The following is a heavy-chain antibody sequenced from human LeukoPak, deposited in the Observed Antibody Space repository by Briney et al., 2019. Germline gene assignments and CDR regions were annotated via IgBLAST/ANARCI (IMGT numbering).Heavy chain of an antibody. CDR2: ISGSGGST. V-gene: IGHV3-23*01. J-gene: IGHJ4*02. Sequence: GGSLSLSCAASGFTFSSYAMSWVRQAPGKGLEWVSAISGSGGSTYYADSVKGRFTISRDNSKNTLYLQMNSLRAEDTAVYYCANALSLFDSCSGGSCIDNWGQGTLVTVSS. D-gene: IGHD2-15*01. CDR1: GFTFSSYA. CDR3: ANALSLFDSCSGGSCIDN.